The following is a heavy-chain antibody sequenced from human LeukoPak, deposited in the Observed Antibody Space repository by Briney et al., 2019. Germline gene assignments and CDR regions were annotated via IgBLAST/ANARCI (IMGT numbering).Heavy chain of an antibody. CDR1: GFTVSSNS. CDR3: ARRAGIYSHPYDY. Sequence: GGSLRLSCTVSGFTVSSNSMSWVRQAPGKGLEWVSFIFNTAETHYSDSVKGRFTISRDSSKNTLYLQMNSLRAEDTAVYYCARRAGIYSHPYDYWGQGTLVTVSS. J-gene: IGHJ4*02. V-gene: IGHV3-53*01. D-gene: IGHD1-14*01. CDR2: IFNTAET.